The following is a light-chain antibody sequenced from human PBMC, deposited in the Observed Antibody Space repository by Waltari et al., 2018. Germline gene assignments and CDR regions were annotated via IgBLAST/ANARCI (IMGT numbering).Light chain of an antibody. V-gene: IGKV3-11*01. CDR3: QQRST. J-gene: IGKJ2*01. Sequence: EIVLTQSPATLSLSPGERATLPCRASESLTSYLAWYQHKPGQAPRLLIYDTSNRATGIPARFSGSGSGADFTLIISSLEPEDFGVYYCQQRSTFGQGTKLEI. CDR1: ESLTSY. CDR2: DTS.